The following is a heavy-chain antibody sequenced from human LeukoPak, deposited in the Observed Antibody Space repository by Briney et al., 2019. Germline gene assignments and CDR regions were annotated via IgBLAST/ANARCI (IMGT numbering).Heavy chain of an antibody. D-gene: IGHD3-16*01. V-gene: IGHV1-2*02. CDR3: ARGDYITQGYFDC. CDR2: INPNSGGT. J-gene: IGHJ4*02. CDR1: GYTFTGYY. Sequence: GASVKVSCKASGYTFTGYYMHWVRQAPGQGLEWMGWINPNSGGTNYAQRFQGRVTMTRDTSISTAYMELSRLRPDDTAVYYCARGDYITQGYFDCWGQGTLVTVSS.